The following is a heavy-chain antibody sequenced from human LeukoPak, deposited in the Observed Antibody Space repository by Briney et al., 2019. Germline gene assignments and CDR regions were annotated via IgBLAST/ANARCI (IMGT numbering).Heavy chain of an antibody. J-gene: IGHJ4*02. V-gene: IGHV3-30*18. D-gene: IGHD3-22*01. CDR2: ISYDGSNK. CDR1: GFTFSSYG. Sequence: GGSLRFSCAASGFTFSSYGMHWVRQAPGKGLEWVAVISYDGSNKYYADSVKGRFTISRDNSKNTLYLQMNSLRAEDTAVYYCAKLEYYYDSSGHFDYWGQGTLVTVSS. CDR3: AKLEYYYDSSGHFDY.